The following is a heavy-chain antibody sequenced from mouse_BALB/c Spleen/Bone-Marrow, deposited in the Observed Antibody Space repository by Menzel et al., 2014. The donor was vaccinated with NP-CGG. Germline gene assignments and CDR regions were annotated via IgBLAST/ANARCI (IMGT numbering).Heavy chain of an antibody. CDR2: INPDSETK. D-gene: IGHD1-1*01. CDR3: ARMGYYGWLAY. V-gene: IGHV4-1*02. Sequence: EVKLLESGGGLVQPGGFLKLSCAASGFDFRTYWMSWVRQAPGKGLEWIGEINPDSETKNYAPSLKDKFIISRDNAKNTLYLQMSKVRSEDTALYYCARMGYYGWLAYWGQGTLVTVSA. J-gene: IGHJ3*01. CDR1: GFDFRTYW.